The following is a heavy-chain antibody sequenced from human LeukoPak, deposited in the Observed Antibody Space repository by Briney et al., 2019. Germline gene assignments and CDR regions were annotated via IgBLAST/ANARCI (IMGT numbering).Heavy chain of an antibody. J-gene: IGHJ4*02. D-gene: IGHD3-3*01. CDR2: IYSGGST. Sequence: GGSLRLSCAASGFTVSSNYMSWVRQAPGKGLEWVSVIYSGGSTYYADSVKGRFTTSRHNSKNTLYLQMNSLRAEDTAVYYCARWKTDFWSGYYAYFDYWGQGTLVTVSS. V-gene: IGHV3-53*04. CDR3: ARWKTDFWSGYYAYFDY. CDR1: GFTVSSNY.